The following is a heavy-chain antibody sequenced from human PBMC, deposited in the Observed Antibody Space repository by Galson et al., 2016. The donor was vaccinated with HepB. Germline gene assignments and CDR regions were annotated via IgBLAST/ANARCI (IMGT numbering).Heavy chain of an antibody. Sequence: SLRLSCAASGFTFSRYGLHWVRQAPGRGLEWVALISYDGGSNKFYADVVKGRFTISRDNPKNTLYLQMNSLKVEDTAVYYCAREMHVAAAAAFDFWGRGTLVTVSS. J-gene: IGHJ4*02. CDR2: ISYDGGSNK. D-gene: IGHD6-13*01. V-gene: IGHV3-30*04. CDR3: AREMHVAAAAAFDF. CDR1: GFTFSRYG.